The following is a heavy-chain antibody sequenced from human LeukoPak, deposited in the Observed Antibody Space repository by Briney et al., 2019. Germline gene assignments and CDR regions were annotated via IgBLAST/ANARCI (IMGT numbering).Heavy chain of an antibody. Sequence: PGGSLRLSCAASGFTFSSYEMNWVRQAPGKGLEWISYIGSSGTNKYYADSVNGRFTISRDNAKSSLYLQMNSLRGEDTAVYYCARGWRSDYWGQGTLVTVSS. D-gene: IGHD3-3*01. CDR3: ARGWRSDY. CDR1: GFTFSSYE. V-gene: IGHV3-48*03. CDR2: IGSSGTNK. J-gene: IGHJ4*02.